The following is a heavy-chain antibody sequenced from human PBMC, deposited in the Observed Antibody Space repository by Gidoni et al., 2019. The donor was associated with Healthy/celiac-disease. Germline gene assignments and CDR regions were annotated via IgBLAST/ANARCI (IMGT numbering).Heavy chain of an antibody. CDR3: ARTWLRSRWSPWS. CDR2: INHSGST. CDR1: GGSFSGYY. D-gene: IGHD5-12*01. Sequence: QVQLQQWGAGLLKPSETLSLTCAVYGGSFSGYYWSWIRQPPGKGLEWIGEINHSGSTNYNPSLKSRVTISVDTSKNQFSLKLSSVTAADTAVYYCARTWLRSRWSPWSWGQGTLVTVSS. V-gene: IGHV4-34*01. J-gene: IGHJ5*02.